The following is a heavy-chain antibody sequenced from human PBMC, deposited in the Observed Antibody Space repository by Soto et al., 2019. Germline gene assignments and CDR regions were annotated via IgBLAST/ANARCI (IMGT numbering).Heavy chain of an antibody. J-gene: IGHJ4*02. V-gene: IGHV1-3*01. CDR2: INAGNGNT. D-gene: IGHD3-10*01. CDR1: GYTLTSYS. CDR3: ARDNRSRYGTQPVS. Sequence: ASVKVAFKASGYTLTSYSRHLGRQAPLQRLELMGCINAGNGNTKCSQKFQGRVTITRDTSASTAYMELSSLRSEDTAVYYCARDNRSRYGTQPVSWCPGTLVNVSS.